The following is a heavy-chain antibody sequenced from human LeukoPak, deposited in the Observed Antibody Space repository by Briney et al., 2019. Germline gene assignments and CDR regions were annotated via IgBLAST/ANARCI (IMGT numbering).Heavy chain of an antibody. CDR1: GFTFSSYA. D-gene: IGHD6-13*01. J-gene: IGHJ5*02. CDR2: ISGSGGST. Sequence: GGSLRLSCAASGFTFSSYAMSWVRQAPGKGLEWVSAISGSGGSTYYADSVKGRFTISRDNSKNTLYLQMNSLRAENTAVYYCAKDWAAAAGTGSWFDPWGQGTLVTVSS. V-gene: IGHV3-23*01. CDR3: AKDWAAAAGTGSWFDP.